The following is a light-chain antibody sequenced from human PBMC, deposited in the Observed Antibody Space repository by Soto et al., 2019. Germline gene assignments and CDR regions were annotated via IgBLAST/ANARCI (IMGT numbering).Light chain of an antibody. V-gene: IGKV1-39*01. CDR3: QQSYINTAWT. CDR1: QSISNI. J-gene: IGKJ1*01. Sequence: IQMAQSQSSLSASWGDRVTITCRASQSISNILNWYQQKPGKAPKLLIYAASTLQIGVPSRFSGSGSGTDFTLTITNLQPEDFATYYCQQSYINTAWTFGQGTKVDI. CDR2: AAS.